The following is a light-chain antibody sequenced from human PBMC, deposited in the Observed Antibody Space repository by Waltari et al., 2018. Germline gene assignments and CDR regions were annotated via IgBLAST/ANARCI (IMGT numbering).Light chain of an antibody. CDR2: VVT. Sequence: QSALTQPRSVSGSPGQSVAISCTGTSSDVGGYNYVSWYQQHPGKAPKLMIYVVTERPSGVPGRFSGSKAGNTASLTVSGLQAEDEADYYCCSFAAGDAYVFGTGTKVSVL. CDR1: SSDVGGYNY. V-gene: IGLV2-11*01. J-gene: IGLJ1*01. CDR3: CSFAAGDAYV.